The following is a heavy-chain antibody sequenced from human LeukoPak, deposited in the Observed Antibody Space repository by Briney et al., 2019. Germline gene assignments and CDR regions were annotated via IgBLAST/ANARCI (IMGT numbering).Heavy chain of an antibody. CDR1: GFTFSSYA. V-gene: IGHV3-30-3*01. CDR3: ARVRRPGYYYYGMDV. CDR2: ISYDGSNK. Sequence: PGGSLRLSCAASGFTFSSYAMHWVRQAPGKGLEWVAVISYDGSNKYYADSVKGRFTISRDNSKNTLYLQMNSLRAEDTAVYYCARVRRPGYYYYGMDVWGQGTTVTVSS. J-gene: IGHJ6*02. D-gene: IGHD3-16*01.